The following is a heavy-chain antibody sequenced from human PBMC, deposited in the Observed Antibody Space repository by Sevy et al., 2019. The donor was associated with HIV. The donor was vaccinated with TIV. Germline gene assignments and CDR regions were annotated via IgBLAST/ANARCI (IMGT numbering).Heavy chain of an antibody. Sequence: GGSLRLSCAASGFTFINAWMNWVRQAPGKGLEWVGRIKRKTDGGTTDYAAPVKGRFTISRDDSKNTLYLQMNSLKTEDTAVYYCTTDPYYYHITGFQPYFDYWGQGTLVTVSS. V-gene: IGHV3-15*07. CDR1: GFTFINAW. J-gene: IGHJ4*02. D-gene: IGHD3-22*01. CDR3: TTDPYYYHITGFQPYFDY. CDR2: IKRKTDGGTT.